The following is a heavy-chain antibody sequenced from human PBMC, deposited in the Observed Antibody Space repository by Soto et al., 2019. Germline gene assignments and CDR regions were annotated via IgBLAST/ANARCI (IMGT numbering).Heavy chain of an antibody. Sequence: GASVKVSCKASGGTFSSYAISWVRQAPGQGLEWMGGIFPIFGSANYAQKFQGRVTITADESTSTAYMELSSLRSENTAVYYCARDFGHYYGPGNVVQGYYYYGMDVWGQGTTVTVSS. J-gene: IGHJ6*02. D-gene: IGHD3-10*01. CDR2: IFPIFGSA. V-gene: IGHV1-69*13. CDR1: GGTFSSYA. CDR3: ARDFGHYYGPGNVVQGYYYYGMDV.